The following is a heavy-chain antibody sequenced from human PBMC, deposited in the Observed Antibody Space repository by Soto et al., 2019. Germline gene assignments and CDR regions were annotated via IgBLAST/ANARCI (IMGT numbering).Heavy chain of an antibody. D-gene: IGHD3-16*01. J-gene: IGHJ4*02. V-gene: IGHV3-66*01. CDR3: ARGEPHHYFDY. CDR2: IYSGGST. CDR1: GFTVSTNY. Sequence: EVQLVESGGGLVQPGGSLRLSCAASGFTVSTNYMNWVRQAPGKGLEWVSVIYSGGSTYYADSVKGRFTISRDNSKNTLFLQMNRLRVEDTAVYYCARGEPHHYFDYWGQGTLVTVSS.